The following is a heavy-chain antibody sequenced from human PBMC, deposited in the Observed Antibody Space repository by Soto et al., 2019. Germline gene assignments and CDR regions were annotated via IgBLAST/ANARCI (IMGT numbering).Heavy chain of an antibody. V-gene: IGHV3-30-3*01. D-gene: IGHD1-26*01. CDR2: ISYDGSNK. J-gene: IGHJ4*02. Sequence: GGSLRLSCAASGFTFSSYSMHWVRQAPGKGLEWVAVISYDGSNKYYADSVKGRFTISRDNSKNTLYLQMNSLRAEDTAVYYCARASVGPGFDYWGQGTLVTVSS. CDR1: GFTFSSYS. CDR3: ARASVGPGFDY.